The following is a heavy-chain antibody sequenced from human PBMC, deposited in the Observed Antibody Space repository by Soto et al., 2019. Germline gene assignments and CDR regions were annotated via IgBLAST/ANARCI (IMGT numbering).Heavy chain of an antibody. CDR3: ARGRSDMDV. CDR2: IGLDGSEK. V-gene: IGHV3-7*01. Sequence: EGQLVESGGGLVQPGDSLRLSCAASGFTFSSYWMTWVRQAPGKGLEWVANIGLDGSEKHFVDSVKGRFTISRDNAKNSLYLQMNFLRAEDTAINYCARGRSDMDVWGKWTTVTVSS. J-gene: IGHJ6*03. CDR1: GFTFSSYW.